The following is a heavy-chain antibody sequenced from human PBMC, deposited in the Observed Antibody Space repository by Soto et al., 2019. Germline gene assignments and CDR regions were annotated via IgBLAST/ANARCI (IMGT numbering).Heavy chain of an antibody. CDR2: IYPGDSGA. J-gene: IGHJ4*02. CDR3: ATSTVSYVDIVSSTTRGYFDH. D-gene: IGHD5-12*01. Sequence: GESLKISCEGSGYNFNTYWIGWVRQMPGKGLEWMALIYPGDSGARYSPSFEGQVTLSVDRSISTAYLQWSSLKASDTAIYYCATSTVSYVDIVSSTTRGYFDHWGQGTLVTV. V-gene: IGHV5-51*01. CDR1: GYNFNTYW.